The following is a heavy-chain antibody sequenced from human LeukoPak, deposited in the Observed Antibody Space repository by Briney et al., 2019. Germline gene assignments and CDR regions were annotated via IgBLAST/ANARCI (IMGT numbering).Heavy chain of an antibody. V-gene: IGHV4-61*01. Sequence: SETLSLTCTVSGGSISSGSYYWSWIRQPPGKGLEWIGYIHESGSTNYNPSLKSRVTISVDRSRNQFSLKLSSVTAADMAVYYCARGGSNWSYHFDYWGQGALVTVSS. J-gene: IGHJ4*02. CDR1: GGSISSGSYY. D-gene: IGHD4-11*01. CDR2: IHESGST. CDR3: ARGGSNWSYHFDY.